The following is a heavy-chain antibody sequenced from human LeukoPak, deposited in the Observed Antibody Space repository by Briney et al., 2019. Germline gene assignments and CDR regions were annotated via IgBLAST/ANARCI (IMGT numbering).Heavy chain of an antibody. V-gene: IGHV4-4*07. CDR1: GASISSYY. D-gene: IGHD1-1*01. Sequence: SETLSLTCTVSGASISSYYWSWIRQPAGKALEWIGRIYVTGSTTYNPSLESRVTMSLDTSKNHFSLKLRSVTAADTAVYFCARGRVSSSTWYSTYYHYFYMDVWGKGTTVTVSS. J-gene: IGHJ6*03. CDR2: IYVTGST. CDR3: ARGRVSSSTWYSTYYHYFYMDV.